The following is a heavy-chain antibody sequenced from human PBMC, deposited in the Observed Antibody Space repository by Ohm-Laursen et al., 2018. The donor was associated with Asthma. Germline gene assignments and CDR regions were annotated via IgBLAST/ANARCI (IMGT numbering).Heavy chain of an antibody. CDR3: ARGSLEGLQ. CDR2: GGSYYDGGLK. CDR1: GFTFRSYA. J-gene: IGHJ4*02. Sequence: SLRLSCAASGFTFRSYAMHWVRQAPGKGLEWVAVGGSYYDGGLKYYADSVNGRFTISRDDAQNTLYLQMNSLRADDTAVYYCARGSLEGLQWGQGTLVTVSS. D-gene: IGHD5-24*01. V-gene: IGHV3-30-3*01.